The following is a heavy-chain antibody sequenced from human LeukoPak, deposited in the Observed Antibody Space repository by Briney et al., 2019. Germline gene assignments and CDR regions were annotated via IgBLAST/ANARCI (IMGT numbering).Heavy chain of an antibody. D-gene: IGHD6-13*01. CDR2: IYTSGST. CDR3: ARGRGSWLDY. J-gene: IGHJ4*02. Sequence: SQTLSLTCTVFGGSISSGSYYWSWIRQPAGKGLEWIGRIYTSGSTNYNPSLKSRVTISVDTSKNQFSLKLSSVTAADTAVYYCARGRGSWLDYWGQGTLVTVSS. V-gene: IGHV4-61*02. CDR1: GGSISSGSYY.